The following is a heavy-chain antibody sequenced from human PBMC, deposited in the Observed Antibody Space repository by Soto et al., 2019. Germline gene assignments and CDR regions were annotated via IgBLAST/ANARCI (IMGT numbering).Heavy chain of an antibody. D-gene: IGHD5-12*01. V-gene: IGHV3-23*01. CDR3: AKRVYSGYDYDY. Sequence: GGSLRLSCAASGFTFSGYAMSWVRQAPGKGLEWVSAISGSGGSTYYADSVKGRFTISRDNSKNTLYLQMNSLRAEDTAVYYCAKRVYSGYDYDYWGQGTLVTVSS. CDR2: ISGSGGST. CDR1: GFTFSGYA. J-gene: IGHJ4*02.